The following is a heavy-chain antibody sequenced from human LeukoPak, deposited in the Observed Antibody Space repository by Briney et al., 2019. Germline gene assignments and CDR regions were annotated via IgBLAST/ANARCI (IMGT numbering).Heavy chain of an antibody. Sequence: SETLSLTCAVYGGSFSGYYWSWIRQPPGKGLEWIGEINHSGSTNYNPSLKSRVTISVDTSKNQFSLKLSSVTAADTAVYYCARWVGYSDYWGQGTLVTVSS. CDR3: ARWVGYSDY. CDR1: GGSFSGYY. J-gene: IGHJ4*02. V-gene: IGHV4-34*01. D-gene: IGHD3-22*01. CDR2: INHSGST.